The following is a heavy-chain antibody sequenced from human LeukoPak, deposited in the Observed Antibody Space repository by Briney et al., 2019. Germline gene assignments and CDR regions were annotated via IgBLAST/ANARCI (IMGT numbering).Heavy chain of an antibody. CDR3: ARARSSGWYGGGWYYFDY. CDR1: GYTFTSYG. J-gene: IGHJ4*02. D-gene: IGHD6-19*01. Sequence: GASVKVSCKASGYTFTSYGISRVRQAPGQGLEWMGWISAYNGNTNYAQKLQGRVTMTTDTSTSTAYMELRSLRSDDTAVYYCARARSSGWYGGGWYYFDYWGQGTLVTVSS. V-gene: IGHV1-18*01. CDR2: ISAYNGNT.